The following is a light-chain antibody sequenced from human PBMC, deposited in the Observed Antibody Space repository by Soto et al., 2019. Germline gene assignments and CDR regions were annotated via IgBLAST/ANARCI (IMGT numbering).Light chain of an antibody. CDR1: SFNIGETT. Sequence: QPVLTQPPSASQTHGQRVTISCSGSSFNIGETTVSWFQHVPGTAPRVLIFNNDRRPSGVPDRFSGSKSGTSASLAISGLQSEDEADYFCASWDDSLSGWAFGGGTKVTVL. J-gene: IGLJ3*02. CDR2: NND. CDR3: ASWDDSLSGWA. V-gene: IGLV1-44*01.